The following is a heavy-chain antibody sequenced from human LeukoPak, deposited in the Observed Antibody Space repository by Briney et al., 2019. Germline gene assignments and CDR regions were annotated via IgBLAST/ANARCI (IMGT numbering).Heavy chain of an antibody. J-gene: IGHJ4*02. CDR3: ARKYWRQLVSFSLSYFDY. CDR2: IYTSGST. Sequence: SETLSLTCTVSGGSISSYYWSWIRQPAGKGLEWIGRIYTSGSTNYNPSLKSRVTMSVDTSKNQFSLKLSSVTAADTAVYYCARKYWRQLVSFSLSYFDYWGQGTLVTVSS. CDR1: GGSISSYY. V-gene: IGHV4-4*07. D-gene: IGHD6-13*01.